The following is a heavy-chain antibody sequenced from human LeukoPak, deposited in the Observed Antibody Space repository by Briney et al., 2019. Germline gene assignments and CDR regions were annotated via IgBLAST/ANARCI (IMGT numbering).Heavy chain of an antibody. CDR2: IYSGGST. D-gene: IGHD6-13*01. J-gene: IGHJ4*02. Sequence: GGSLRLSCAATGFTVSSNYMSWVRQPPGKGLEWVSVIYSGGSTYYADSVKGRFTISRDNSKNTLYLQMNSLRAEDTAVYYCSREAAGAGSSWFRGFDSWGQGTLVTVSS. V-gene: IGHV3-66*01. CDR3: SREAAGAGSSWFRGFDS. CDR1: GFTVSSNY.